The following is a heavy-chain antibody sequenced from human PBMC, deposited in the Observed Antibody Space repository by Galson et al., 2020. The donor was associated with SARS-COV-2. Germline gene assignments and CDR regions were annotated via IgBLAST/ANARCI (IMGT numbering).Heavy chain of an antibody. V-gene: IGHV3-23*01. CDR3: AKDLPYYGDSISYFDY. J-gene: IGHJ4*02. Sequence: GGSLRLSCAASGFTFSSYAMSWVRQAPGKGLEWVSAISGSGGSTYYADSVKGRFTISRDNSKNTLYLQMNSLRAEDTAVYYCAKDLPYYGDSISYFDYWGQGTLVTVSS. CDR2: ISGSGGST. CDR1: GFTFSSYA. D-gene: IGHD4-17*01.